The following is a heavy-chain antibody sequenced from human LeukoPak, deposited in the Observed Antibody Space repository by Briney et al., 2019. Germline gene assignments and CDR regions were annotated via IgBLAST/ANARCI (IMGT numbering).Heavy chain of an antibody. Sequence: SETLSLTCTVSGGSISSSTHYWGCIRQPPGKGLEWIGYIYYSGSTNYNPSLKSRVTISVDTSKNQFSLKLSSVTAADTAVYYCARRRGWYEINAFDIWGQGTMVTVSS. V-gene: IGHV4-61*05. J-gene: IGHJ3*02. D-gene: IGHD6-19*01. CDR1: GGSISSSTHY. CDR3: ARRRGWYEINAFDI. CDR2: IYYSGST.